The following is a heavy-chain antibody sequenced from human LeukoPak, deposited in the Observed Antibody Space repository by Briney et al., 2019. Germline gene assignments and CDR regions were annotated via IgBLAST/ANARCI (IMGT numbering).Heavy chain of an antibody. D-gene: IGHD3-22*01. Sequence: SETLSLACTVSGGSISSYYWSWIRQPPGKGLEWIGYIYYSGSTNYNPSLKSRVTISVDTSKNQFSLKLSSVTAADTAVYYCALMWGDSNGYYYGTLDYWGQGTLVTVSS. CDR1: GGSISSYY. J-gene: IGHJ4*02. CDR2: IYYSGST. V-gene: IGHV4-59*01. CDR3: ALMWGDSNGYYYGTLDY.